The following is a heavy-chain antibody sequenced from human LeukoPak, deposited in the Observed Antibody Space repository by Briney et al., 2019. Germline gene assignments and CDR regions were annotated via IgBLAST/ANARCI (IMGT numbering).Heavy chain of an antibody. J-gene: IGHJ4*02. V-gene: IGHV1-2*02. CDR1: GYTFTGYY. CDR3: ARAYYDSGSTFDY. Sequence: ASVKVSCKASGYTFTGYYMHWVRQAPGQGLEWMGWINPNSGGTNYAQKFQGRVTMTRNTSISTAYMELSSLRSEDTAVYYCARAYYDSGSTFDYWGQGTLVTVSS. D-gene: IGHD3-22*01. CDR2: INPNSGGT.